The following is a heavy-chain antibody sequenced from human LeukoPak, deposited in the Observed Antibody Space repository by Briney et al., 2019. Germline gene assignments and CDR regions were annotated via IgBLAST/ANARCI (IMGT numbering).Heavy chain of an antibody. J-gene: IGHJ4*02. D-gene: IGHD2-2*01. CDR2: INYSGST. CDR3: ARGSPYHY. Sequence: ASETLSLTCTVSGGSISSYYWSWIRQPPGKGLEYIGSINYSGSTYYNPSLRSRVTISVDTSKNQFSLKLSSVTAADTAVYYCARGSPYHYWGQGTLVTVSS. CDR1: GGSISSYY. V-gene: IGHV4-59*05.